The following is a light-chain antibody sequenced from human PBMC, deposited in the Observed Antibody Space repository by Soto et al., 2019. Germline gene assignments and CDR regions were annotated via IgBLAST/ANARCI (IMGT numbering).Light chain of an antibody. CDR3: QQYNTWPPA. V-gene: IGKV3-15*01. CDR1: QSVSGN. Sequence: EIVMTQSPATLSVSPGERATLSCRASQSVSGNLAWYQQKHGQAPRLLIYGASTRATAIPARFSGSGSGTEFTLTISSLQSEDFVVYYCQQYNTWPPAFGQGTKVEIK. J-gene: IGKJ1*01. CDR2: GAS.